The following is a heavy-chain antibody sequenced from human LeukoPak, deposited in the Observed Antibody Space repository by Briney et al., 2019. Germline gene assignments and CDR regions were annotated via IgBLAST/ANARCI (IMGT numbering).Heavy chain of an antibody. D-gene: IGHD3-22*01. CDR3: ATSPQRYYYDSSGYYPFDY. CDR2: MNPNSGNT. Sequence: ASVKVSCKASGYTFTSYDINWVRQATGQGLEWMGWMNPNSGNTGYAQKFQGRVTITRNTSISTAYMELSSLRSEDTAVYYCATSPQRYYYDSSGYYPFDYWGQGTLVTVSS. J-gene: IGHJ4*02. V-gene: IGHV1-8*03. CDR1: GYTFTSYD.